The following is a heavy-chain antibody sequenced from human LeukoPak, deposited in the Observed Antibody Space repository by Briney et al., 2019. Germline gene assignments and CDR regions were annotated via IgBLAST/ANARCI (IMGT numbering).Heavy chain of an antibody. CDR3: AKVVQSALYDRYFDY. D-gene: IGHD5/OR15-5a*01. CDR2: LSGSGGST. V-gene: IGHV3-23*01. CDR1: GFTFSSYA. J-gene: IGHJ4*02. Sequence: GGSLRLSCAASGFTFSSYATSWVRQAPGKGLEWVSALSGSGGSTYYADSVKGRFTISRDNSKNTLYLQMNSLRAEDTAVYYCAKVVQSALYDRYFDYWGQGTLVTVSS.